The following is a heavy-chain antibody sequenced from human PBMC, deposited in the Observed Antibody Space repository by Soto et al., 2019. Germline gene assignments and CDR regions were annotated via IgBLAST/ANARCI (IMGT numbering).Heavy chain of an antibody. Sequence: EVQLLESGGGLVQPGGSMRLSCAASGFTFSTYAMSWVRQAPGKGLEWVSAISGSGGSTYYADSVKGRFTISRDNSKNTLYLQMNSLRAEDTAVYYCANRIVATNSYDMDVWGKGTTVTVCS. CDR1: GFTFSTYA. J-gene: IGHJ6*03. CDR2: ISGSGGST. V-gene: IGHV3-23*01. CDR3: ANRIVATNSYDMDV. D-gene: IGHD5-12*01.